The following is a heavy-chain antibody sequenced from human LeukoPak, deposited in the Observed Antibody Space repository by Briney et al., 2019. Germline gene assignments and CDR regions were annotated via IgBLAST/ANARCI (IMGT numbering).Heavy chain of an antibody. V-gene: IGHV3-66*04. CDR2: IYSGGST. Sequence: GGSLRLSCAASGFTVSSNYMSWVRQAPGKGLEWVSVIYSGGSTYYADSVKGRFTISRDNFKNTLYLQMNSLRAEDTAVYYCASQERGYSYGSDYWGQGTLVTVSS. D-gene: IGHD5-18*01. CDR3: ASQERGYSYGSDY. CDR1: GFTVSSNY. J-gene: IGHJ4*02.